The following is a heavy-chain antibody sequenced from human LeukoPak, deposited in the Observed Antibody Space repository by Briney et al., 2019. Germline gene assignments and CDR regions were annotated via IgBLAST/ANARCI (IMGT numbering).Heavy chain of an antibody. D-gene: IGHD3-3*01. CDR3: AREGRFLEWLLTSRYFDY. V-gene: IGHV1-69*06. J-gene: IGHJ4*02. CDR2: IIPIFGTA. Sequence: SVKVSCKASGGTFSSYAISWVRQAPGQGLEWMGGIIPIFGTANYAQKFQGRVTITADKSTSTAYMELSSLRSEDTAVYYCAREGRFLEWLLTSRYFDYWGQGTLVTVSS. CDR1: GGTFSSYA.